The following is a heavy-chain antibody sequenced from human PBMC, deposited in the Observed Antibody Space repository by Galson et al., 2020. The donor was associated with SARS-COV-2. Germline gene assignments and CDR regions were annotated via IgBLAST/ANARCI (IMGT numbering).Heavy chain of an antibody. Sequence: SETLSLTCTVYGGSIGNYYWTWIRQPPGKRLEYIGYLYASGSTNYNPSLKTRVTISTDTPKNQFFLKLTSVTAADTAVYYCARGHGIFGVVTRFDPWGQGTLVTVSS. CDR1: GGSIGNYY. V-gene: IGHV4-59*01. D-gene: IGHD3-3*01. CDR2: LYASGST. J-gene: IGHJ5*02. CDR3: ARGHGIFGVVTRFDP.